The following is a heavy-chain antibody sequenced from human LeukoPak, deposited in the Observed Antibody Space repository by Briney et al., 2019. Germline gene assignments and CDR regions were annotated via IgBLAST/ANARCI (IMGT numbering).Heavy chain of an antibody. D-gene: IGHD3-22*01. Sequence: SQTLSLTCTVSGGSISSGSYYWSWIRQPAGTGLEWIGRIYTSGSTNYNPSLKSRVTISVDTSKNQFSLKLSSVTAADTAVYYCARGRGRGYDSSGFDYWGQGTLVTVSS. CDR3: ARGRGRGYDSSGFDY. J-gene: IGHJ4*02. CDR2: IYTSGST. V-gene: IGHV4-61*02. CDR1: GGSISSGSYY.